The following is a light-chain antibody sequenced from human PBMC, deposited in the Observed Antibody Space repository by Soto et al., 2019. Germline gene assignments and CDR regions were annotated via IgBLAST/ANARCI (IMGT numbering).Light chain of an antibody. Sequence: DIQLTQSPSFLSASVGDRVTISCRASQGISDYLAWYEQKPGKAPKLLIYGASTLQSGVPSRISGSASGTEFTLTISSLQPEDFATYFCQQFNAYPLTFGGGTKLEIK. CDR3: QQFNAYPLT. CDR1: QGISDY. CDR2: GAS. V-gene: IGKV1-9*01. J-gene: IGKJ4*01.